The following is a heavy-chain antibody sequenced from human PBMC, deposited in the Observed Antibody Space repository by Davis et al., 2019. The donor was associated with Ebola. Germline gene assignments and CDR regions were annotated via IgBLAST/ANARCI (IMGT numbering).Heavy chain of an antibody. V-gene: IGHV3-33*08. Sequence: GESLKISCAASGFTFSSYAMHWVRQAPGKGLEWVAVIWYDGSNKYYAESVKGRFTISRDNSKNTLYLQMNSLRAEDTAVYYCARDLRTFGVVIIGYGMDVWGQGTTVTVSS. D-gene: IGHD3-3*01. J-gene: IGHJ6*02. CDR2: IWYDGSNK. CDR3: ARDLRTFGVVIIGYGMDV. CDR1: GFTFSSYA.